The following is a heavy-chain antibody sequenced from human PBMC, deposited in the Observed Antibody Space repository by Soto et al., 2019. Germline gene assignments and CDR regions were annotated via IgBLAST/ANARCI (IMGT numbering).Heavy chain of an antibody. CDR1: GFTFSSYW. Sequence: GGSLRLSCTASGFTFSSYWMYWVRQAPGKGLEWVGNIKEDGSEKFYVDSVKGRFTISRDNAKNSLYLDMNSLRVEDTAIYFCARDFGGPWGQGTLVTV. V-gene: IGHV3-7*05. D-gene: IGHD1-26*01. CDR3: ARDFGGP. CDR2: IKEDGSEK. J-gene: IGHJ5*02.